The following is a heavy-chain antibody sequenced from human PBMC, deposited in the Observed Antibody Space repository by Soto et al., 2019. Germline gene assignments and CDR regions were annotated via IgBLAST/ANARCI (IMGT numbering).Heavy chain of an antibody. Sequence: GGSLILSCAASGFTFSSYGMHWVRQAPGKGLVWVSGINSDGTTINYADSVKGRFTISRDNAKNTLYLQMNSLRAEDTAVYYCARGTQTTVTTRLFDCWGQGTLVTVSS. CDR2: INSDGTTI. D-gene: IGHD4-17*01. CDR3: ARGTQTTVTTRLFDC. V-gene: IGHV3-74*01. J-gene: IGHJ4*02. CDR1: GFTFSSYG.